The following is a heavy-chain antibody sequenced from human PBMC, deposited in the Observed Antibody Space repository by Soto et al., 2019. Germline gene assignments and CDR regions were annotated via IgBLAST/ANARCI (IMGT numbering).Heavy chain of an antibody. V-gene: IGHV1-3*01. D-gene: IGHD3-22*01. J-gene: IGHJ6*02. CDR2: INAGNGNT. Sequence: VASVKVSCKASGYTFTSYAMHWVRQAPGQRLEWMGWINAGNGNTKYSQKFQGRVTITRDTSASTAYMELSSLRSEDTAVYYCARDQDTMIVVVTQDYGMDVWGQGTTVTVSS. CDR3: ARDQDTMIVVVTQDYGMDV. CDR1: GYTFTSYA.